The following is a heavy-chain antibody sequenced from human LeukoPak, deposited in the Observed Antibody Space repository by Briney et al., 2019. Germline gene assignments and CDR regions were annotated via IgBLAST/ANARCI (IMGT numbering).Heavy chain of an antibody. Sequence: GGSLRLSCAASGFTFSTYEMNWVRQAPGKGLEWVSSIGTDGYSYSAVSVKGRFTISRDNAKSTLYLQMDSLTVEDTALYYCARGPGIAVAPLQHWGQGTLVTVSS. CDR2: IGTDGYS. CDR1: GFTFSTYE. CDR3: ARGPGIAVAPLQH. V-gene: IGHV3-21*06. J-gene: IGHJ1*01. D-gene: IGHD6-19*01.